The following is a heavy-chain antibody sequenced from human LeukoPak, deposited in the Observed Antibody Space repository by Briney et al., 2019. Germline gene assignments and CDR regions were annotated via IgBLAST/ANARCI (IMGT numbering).Heavy chain of an antibody. Sequence: SETLSLTCTVSGGSISNYYWSWIRQPAGKGLEWIGRIYTSGSTNYNPSLKSRVTMSVDTSKNQFSLKLSSVTAADTAVYYCARGPRSSDWSSVDYWGRGTLVTVSS. CDR1: GGSISNYY. CDR3: ARGPRSSDWSSVDY. V-gene: IGHV4-4*07. CDR2: IYTSGST. J-gene: IGHJ4*02. D-gene: IGHD6-19*01.